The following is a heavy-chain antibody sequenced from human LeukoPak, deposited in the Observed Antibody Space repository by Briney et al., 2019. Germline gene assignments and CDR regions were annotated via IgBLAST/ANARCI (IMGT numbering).Heavy chain of an antibody. CDR1: GCTFTGYY. V-gene: IGHV1-2*02. CDR2: INPNSGGT. Sequence: ASVTVSCKASGCTFTGYYMHWVRQALGQGLEWMGWINPNSGGTNYAQKFQGRVTMTRDTSISTAYMELSRLRSDDTAVYYCARAGRYYDSSGYYYYWGQGTLVTVSS. CDR3: ARAGRYYDSSGYYYY. J-gene: IGHJ4*02. D-gene: IGHD3-22*01.